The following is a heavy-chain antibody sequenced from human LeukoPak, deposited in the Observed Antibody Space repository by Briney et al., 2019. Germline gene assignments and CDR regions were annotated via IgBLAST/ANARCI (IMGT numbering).Heavy chain of an antibody. Sequence: GGSLRLSCAGSGFTFSNYAKTWVRQAPGKGLEWVSSVSGSGRNTFYPDSVKGRFTISRDNSRSTLYLQMNSLRPEDTAIYYCAREGYYGSGSPPSLYFDYWGQGTLVTVSS. D-gene: IGHD3-10*01. J-gene: IGHJ4*02. V-gene: IGHV3-23*01. CDR2: VSGSGRNT. CDR3: AREGYYGSGSPPSLYFDY. CDR1: GFTFSNYA.